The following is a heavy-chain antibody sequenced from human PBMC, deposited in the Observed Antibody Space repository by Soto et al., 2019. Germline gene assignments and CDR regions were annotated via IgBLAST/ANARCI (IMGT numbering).Heavy chain of an antibody. V-gene: IGHV5-10-1*01. D-gene: IGHD4-17*01. CDR2: IDPSDSYT. CDR1: GYSFTNYW. Sequence: PGESLKISCKGSGYSFTNYWITWVRQMPGKGLEWMGRIDPSDSYTYYSPSFQGHVTISADKSISTAYLQWSSLKASDTAMYYWARHSLVTIWFDPWGQGTLVTVSS. J-gene: IGHJ5*02. CDR3: ARHSLVTIWFDP.